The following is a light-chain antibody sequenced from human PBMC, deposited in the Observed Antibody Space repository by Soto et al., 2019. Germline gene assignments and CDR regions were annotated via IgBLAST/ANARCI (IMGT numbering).Light chain of an antibody. CDR2: GNS. CDR1: SSNIGAGYD. J-gene: IGLJ1*01. CDR3: GSYTGSIYV. Sequence: SVLTQPPSVSGAPGQRVTISCTGSSSNIGAGYDVHWYQQLPGTAPKLLIYGNSNRPSGVPDRFSGSKSGTSASLAITGLQAEDEADYYCGSYTGSIYVFGTGTKVTVL. V-gene: IGLV1-40*01.